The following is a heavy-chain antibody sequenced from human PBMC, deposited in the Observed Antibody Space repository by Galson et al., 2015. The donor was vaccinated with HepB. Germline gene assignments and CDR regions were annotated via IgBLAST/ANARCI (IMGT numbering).Heavy chain of an antibody. Sequence: SVKVSCKASGYTFTSYDINWVRQATGQGLEWMGWMNPNSGGTDYAQKFKGRVTMTRNTSISTAYMELSSLRSEDTAVYYCARGSSGSYGRVYYYYMDVWGKGTTVTVSS. D-gene: IGHD1-26*01. CDR2: MNPNSGGT. V-gene: IGHV1-8*01. CDR3: ARGSSGSYGRVYYYYMDV. CDR1: GYTFTSYD. J-gene: IGHJ6*03.